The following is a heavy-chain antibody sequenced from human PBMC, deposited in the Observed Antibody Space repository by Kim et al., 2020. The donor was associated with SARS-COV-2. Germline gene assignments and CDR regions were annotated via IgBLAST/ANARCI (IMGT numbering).Heavy chain of an antibody. CDR3: ARGEEDRRSRYSYGADYYYGMDV. CDR1: GFTFSSYS. D-gene: IGHD5-18*01. CDR2: ISSSSSYI. Sequence: GGSLRLSCAASGFTFSSYSMNWVRQAPGKGLEWVSSISSSSSYIYYADSVKGRFTISRDNAKNSLYLQMNSLRAEDTAVYYCARGEEDRRSRYSYGADYYYGMDVWGQGTTVTVSS. J-gene: IGHJ6*02. V-gene: IGHV3-21*01.